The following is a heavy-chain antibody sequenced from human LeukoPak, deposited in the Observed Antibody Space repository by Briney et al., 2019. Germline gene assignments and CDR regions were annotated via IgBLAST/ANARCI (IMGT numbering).Heavy chain of an antibody. CDR1: GFTFSDYY. D-gene: IGHD6-19*01. CDR2: ISTSSSYT. V-gene: IGHV3-11*06. Sequence: GGSLRLSCAASGFTFSDYYMNWIRQAPGKGPEWVSYISTSSSYTNYADSVKGRFTISRDNAKNSLYLQMNSLRAGDTAVYYCATGIAVAEDHWGQGTLVTVSS. J-gene: IGHJ4*02. CDR3: ATGIAVAEDH.